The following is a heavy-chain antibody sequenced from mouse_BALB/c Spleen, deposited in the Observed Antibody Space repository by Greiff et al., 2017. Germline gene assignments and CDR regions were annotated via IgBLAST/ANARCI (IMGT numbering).Heavy chain of an antibody. J-gene: IGHJ2*01. CDR1: GFSLTGYG. V-gene: IGHV2-6-7*01. CDR2: IWGDGST. CDR3: ARVYYGSSLDY. Sequence: VQLQQSGPGLVAPSQSLSITCTVSGFSLTGYGVNWVRQPPGKGLEWLGMIWGDGSTDYNSALKSRLSISKDNSKNQVFLKMNSLQTDDTARYYCARVYYGSSLDYWGQGTTLTVSS. D-gene: IGHD1-1*01.